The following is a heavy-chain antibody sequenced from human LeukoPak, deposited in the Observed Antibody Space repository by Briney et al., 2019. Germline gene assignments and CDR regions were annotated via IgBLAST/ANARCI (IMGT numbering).Heavy chain of an antibody. CDR2: MNPNSGNT. CDR3: ARAPMSIAARPPYWYFDL. V-gene: IGHV1-8*03. J-gene: IGHJ2*01. D-gene: IGHD6-6*01. Sequence: ASVKVSCKASGYTFTSYDINWVRQATGQGLEWMGWMNPNSGNTGYAQKFQGRVTITRNTSISTAYMELSSLRSEDTAVYYCARAPMSIAARPPYWYFDLWGRGTLVTVSS. CDR1: GYTFTSYD.